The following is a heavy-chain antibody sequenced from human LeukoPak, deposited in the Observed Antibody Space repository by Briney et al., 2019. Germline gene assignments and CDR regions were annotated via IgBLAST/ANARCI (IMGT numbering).Heavy chain of an antibody. J-gene: IGHJ3*02. CDR1: GGSFSGYY. CDR2: ITHSGST. CDR3: ARGPRYYDILTGYYNVGNAFDI. V-gene: IGHV4-34*01. D-gene: IGHD3-9*01. Sequence: PSETLSLTCAVYGGSFSGYYWSWIRQPPGKGLEWIGEITHSGSTNYNPSLESRVTISVDTSKNQFSLKLSSVTAADTAVYYCARGPRYYDILTGYYNVGNAFDIWGQGTMVTVSS.